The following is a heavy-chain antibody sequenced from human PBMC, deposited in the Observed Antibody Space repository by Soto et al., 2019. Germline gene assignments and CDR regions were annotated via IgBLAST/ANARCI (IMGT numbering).Heavy chain of an antibody. V-gene: IGHV1-18*01. CDR2: ISAYNGNT. CDR1: CYTFTSYG. Sequence: ASLKVSCKASCYTFTSYGIIWVRPAPGQGLEWMGWISAYNGNTNYAQKLQGRVTMTRNTSISTAYMELSSLRSEDTAVYYCARGGDYYGSGSYYPTGFDPWGQGTLVTVSA. CDR3: ARGGDYYGSGSYYPTGFDP. J-gene: IGHJ5*02. D-gene: IGHD3-10*01.